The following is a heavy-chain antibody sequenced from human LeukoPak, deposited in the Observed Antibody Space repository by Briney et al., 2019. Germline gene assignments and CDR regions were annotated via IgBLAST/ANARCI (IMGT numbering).Heavy chain of an antibody. CDR2: IKQDGSEE. D-gene: IGHD3-22*01. CDR1: GFTFSSYW. Sequence: PGGSLRLSCAASGFTFSSYWMSWVRQAPGKGLEWVANIKQDGSEEYYVDSVKGRFTISRDNAKNSLYLQMNSLRAEDTAVYYCARDRVRVSWLSVDYYYYYYMDVWGKGTTVTISS. CDR3: ARDRVRVSWLSVDYYYYYYMDV. J-gene: IGHJ6*03. V-gene: IGHV3-7*01.